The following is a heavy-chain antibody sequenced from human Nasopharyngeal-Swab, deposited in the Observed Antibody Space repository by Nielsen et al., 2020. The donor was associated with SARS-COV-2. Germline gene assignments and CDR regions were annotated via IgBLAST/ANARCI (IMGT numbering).Heavy chain of an antibody. CDR3: TRGGASAKYCFDY. D-gene: IGHD6-13*01. CDR2: PRNKANSYTT. V-gene: IGHV3-72*01. Sequence: GESLKISCAASGFTFSDHYMDWVRQAPGKGLEWVGRPRNKANSYTTEYAASVKGRFTISRDDSTNIAYLQLNSLKTEDTAVYYCTRGGASAKYCFDYWGQGTLVTVSS. CDR1: GFTFSDHY. J-gene: IGHJ4*02.